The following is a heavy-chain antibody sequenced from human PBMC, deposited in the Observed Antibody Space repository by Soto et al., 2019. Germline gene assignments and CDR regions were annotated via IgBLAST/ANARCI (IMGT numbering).Heavy chain of an antibody. J-gene: IGHJ5*02. Sequence: LSLTCTVSGASVNRENYYWSWIRQPPGKGLEWIGYVYYSGSTNYNPSLKSRATISLDTYKNQFSLKMTSMTSADTAFYYCARGVLRFLQWFGPWGQGTLFTVSS. V-gene: IGHV4-61*01. CDR2: VYYSGST. CDR3: ARGVLRFLQWFGP. D-gene: IGHD3-3*01. CDR1: GASVNRENYY.